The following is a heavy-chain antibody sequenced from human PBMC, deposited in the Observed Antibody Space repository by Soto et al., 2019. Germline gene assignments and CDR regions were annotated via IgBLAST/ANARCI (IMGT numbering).Heavy chain of an antibody. CDR2: IYWNDDK. V-gene: IGHV2-5*01. J-gene: IGHJ4*02. CDR3: AHSRHTLFDY. CDR1: GFSLSTSGGG. Sequence: SVPTLVNPTQTLTLTCTFSGFSLSTSGGGVGWIRQPPGKALEWPALIYWNDDKRYSPSLKSRLTITKDTSKNQVVLTMTNMDPVDTATYYCAHSRHTLFDYWGQGTLVTVSS.